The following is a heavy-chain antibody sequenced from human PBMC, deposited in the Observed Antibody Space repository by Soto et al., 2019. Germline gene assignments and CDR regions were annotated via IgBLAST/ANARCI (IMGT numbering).Heavy chain of an antibody. D-gene: IGHD5-12*01. J-gene: IGHJ4*02. CDR1: GGSIGDYY. CDR3: ARDSPRRDGYNNPTYYFDY. V-gene: IGHV4-59*06. Sequence: PSETLSLTWSVAGGSIGDYYWSWILQPPGKGLEWIGYIYSSGTTYDNPSLQSRGTISVDTSKNQFSLKLSSVTAADTAVYYCARDSPRRDGYNNPTYYFDYSGQGTLVTLSS. CDR2: IYSSGTT.